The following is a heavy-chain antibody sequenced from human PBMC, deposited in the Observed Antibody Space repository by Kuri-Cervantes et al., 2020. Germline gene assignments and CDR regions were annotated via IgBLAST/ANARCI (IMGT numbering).Heavy chain of an antibody. CDR2: FDPEDGET. Sequence: ASVKVSCKVSGYTLTELSMHWVRQAPGKGLEWMGGFDPEDGETIYAQKFQGRVTMTEDTSTDTAYMELSSLRSEDTAVYYCATAPVAAPPEGFKYWGQGTLVTVSS. V-gene: IGHV1-24*01. CDR1: GYTLTELS. D-gene: IGHD2-15*01. J-gene: IGHJ4*02. CDR3: ATAPVAAPPEGFKY.